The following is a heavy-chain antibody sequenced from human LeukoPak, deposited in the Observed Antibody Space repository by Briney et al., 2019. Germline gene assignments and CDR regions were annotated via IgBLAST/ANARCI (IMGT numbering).Heavy chain of an antibody. J-gene: IGHJ5*02. V-gene: IGHV1-18*01. Sequence: ASVTVSCKASGYTFTSYGISWVRQAPGQGLGWMGWISAYNGNTNYAQKLQGRVTMTTDTSTSTAYMELRSLRSDDTAVYYCAREDAYDSSGYYWFDPWGQGTLVTVSS. D-gene: IGHD3-22*01. CDR1: GYTFTSYG. CDR3: AREDAYDSSGYYWFDP. CDR2: ISAYNGNT.